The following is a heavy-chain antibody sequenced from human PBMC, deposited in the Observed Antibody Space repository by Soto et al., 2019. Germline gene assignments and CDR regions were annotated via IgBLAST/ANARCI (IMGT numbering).Heavy chain of an antibody. Sequence: QVQLVESGGGVVQPGRSLRLSCAASGFTFSSFAMHWVRQAPGKGLEWLAVISSDVVNYYYAESVKGRFTISRDNSKNTLYLQMKSLRNEDTAVYYWARGGAWTPEGLGYWGQGTLVTVSS. V-gene: IGHV3-30-3*01. CDR2: ISSDVVNY. D-gene: IGHD2-15*01. CDR3: ARGGAWTPEGLGY. CDR1: GFTFSSFA. J-gene: IGHJ4*02.